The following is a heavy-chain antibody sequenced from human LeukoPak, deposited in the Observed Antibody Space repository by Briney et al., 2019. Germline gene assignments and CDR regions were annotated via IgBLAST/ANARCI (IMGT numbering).Heavy chain of an antibody. D-gene: IGHD2-2*01. CDR1: GFTFSNYA. Sequence: AGGSLRLSCAASGFTFSNYAINWVRQAPGKGLEWVSSISGSGGGTYYAASVKGRSTISRDNSKNTLYLQMNSLRAEDTAVYYCAKDCDCSSRSPPLDSWGLGTLVTVSS. CDR2: ISGSGGGT. V-gene: IGHV3-23*01. CDR3: AKDCDCSSRSPPLDS. J-gene: IGHJ4*02.